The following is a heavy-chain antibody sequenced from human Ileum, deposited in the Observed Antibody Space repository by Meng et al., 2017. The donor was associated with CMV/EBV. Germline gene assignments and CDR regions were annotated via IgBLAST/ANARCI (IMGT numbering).Heavy chain of an antibody. D-gene: IGHD2-2*01. CDR3: ARGPYCSSTSCYYYFDS. J-gene: IGHJ4*02. Sequence: SETLSLTCTVSGGSVSNYYWSWIRQPPGNGLEWIGYIYYTGSTNYNPSLKSRVTISVDTSKNQFSLKLSSVTAADTAVYYCARGPYCSSTSCYYYFDSWGQGTLVTAPQ. V-gene: IGHV4-59*02. CDR2: IYYTGST. CDR1: GGSVSNYY.